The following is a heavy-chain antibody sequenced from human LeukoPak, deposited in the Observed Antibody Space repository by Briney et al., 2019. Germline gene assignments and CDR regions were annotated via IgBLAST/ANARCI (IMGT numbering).Heavy chain of an antibody. CDR3: ARDDVTYATQIDY. CDR1: GFTLSSYW. CDR2: IKQDGSEK. J-gene: IGHJ4*02. Sequence: GGSLRLSCAPSGFTLSSYWMSWVRQAPGKGLEWVANIKQDGSEKYYVDSVKGRFTISRDNAKNSLYLQMNSLGGEDTAVYYCARDDVTYATQIDYWGQGTLVTVSS. D-gene: IGHD2-2*01. V-gene: IGHV3-7*01.